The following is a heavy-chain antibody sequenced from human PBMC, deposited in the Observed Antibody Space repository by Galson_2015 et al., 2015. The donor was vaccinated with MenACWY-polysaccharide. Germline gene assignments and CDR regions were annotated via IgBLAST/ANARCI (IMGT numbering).Heavy chain of an antibody. CDR2: IKKDGSGK. Sequence: SLRLSCAASGFTFSSYWMTWVRQAPGKGLEWVANIKKDGSGKYYVDSVKGLFTISRDNAKNSLYLQMHSLRAEDTAVYSCARGHYGMDVWGQGTTVTVSS. CDR1: GFTFSSYW. V-gene: IGHV3-7*01. CDR3: ARGHYGMDV. J-gene: IGHJ6*02.